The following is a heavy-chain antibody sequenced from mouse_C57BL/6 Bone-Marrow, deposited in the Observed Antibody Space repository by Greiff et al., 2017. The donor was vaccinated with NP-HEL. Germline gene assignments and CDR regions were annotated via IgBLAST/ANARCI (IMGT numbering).Heavy chain of an antibody. D-gene: IGHD1-1*01. J-gene: IGHJ2*01. V-gene: IGHV1-55*01. CDR3: ARRYYGRRDFDY. Sequence: QVQLQQPGAELVKPGASVKMSCKASGYTFTSYWITWVKQRPGQGLEWIGDIYPGSGSTNYNEKFKSKATLTVDTSSSTAYMQLSSLTSEDSAVYYCARRYYGRRDFDYWGQGTTLTVSS. CDR2: IYPGSGST. CDR1: GYTFTSYW.